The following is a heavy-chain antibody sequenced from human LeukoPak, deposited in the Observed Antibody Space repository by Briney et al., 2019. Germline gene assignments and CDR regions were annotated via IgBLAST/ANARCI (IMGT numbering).Heavy chain of an antibody. Sequence: SETLSLTCTVSGGSISSNSYYWGWIRQPPGKGLEWIGSIYYSGSTYYNPSLKSRVTISVDTSKNQFSLKLSSVTAADTAVYYCARHKISVAGTRDFDYWGQGTLVTVSS. J-gene: IGHJ4*02. CDR1: GGSISSNSYY. D-gene: IGHD6-19*01. CDR3: ARHKISVAGTRDFDY. CDR2: IYYSGST. V-gene: IGHV4-39*01.